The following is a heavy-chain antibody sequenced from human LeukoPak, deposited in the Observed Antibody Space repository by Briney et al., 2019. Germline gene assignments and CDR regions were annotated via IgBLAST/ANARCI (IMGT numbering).Heavy chain of an antibody. CDR2: INHSGST. V-gene: IGHV4-34*01. CDR3: ARDYDVLTAYPPTQLFDP. D-gene: IGHD3-9*01. Sequence: SETLSLTCAVYGGSFSGYYWSWIRQPPGKGLEWIGAINHSGSTNYSPSLKSRVTMSVDTSKNQFSLELNSVTAADTAVYYCARDYDVLTAYPPTQLFDPWGQGTLVTVSS. CDR1: GGSFSGYY. J-gene: IGHJ5*02.